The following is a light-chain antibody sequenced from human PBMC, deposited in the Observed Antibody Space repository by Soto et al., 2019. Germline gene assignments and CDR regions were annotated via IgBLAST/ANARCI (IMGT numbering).Light chain of an antibody. CDR1: QSVSSY. V-gene: IGKV3-11*01. CDR2: DAS. CDR3: QQRSNRRT. Sequence: EIVLTQSPATLSLSPGERATLSCRASQSVSSYLAWYQQKPGQAPRLLIYDASNRATGIPARFSGSGSGTDFTLTISRLEPEDFAVYYCQQRSNRRTFGQGTKVDIK. J-gene: IGKJ1*01.